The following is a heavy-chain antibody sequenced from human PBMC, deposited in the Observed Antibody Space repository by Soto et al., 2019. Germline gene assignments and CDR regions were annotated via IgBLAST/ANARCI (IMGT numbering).Heavy chain of an antibody. J-gene: IGHJ4*02. V-gene: IGHV1-18*04. CDR2: ISAYNGNT. CDR1: GYTFTSYG. D-gene: IGHD1-26*01. Sequence: QVQLVQSGAEVKKPGASVKVSCKASGYTFTSYGISWVRQSPGQRLEWMGWISAYNGNTNYATKLQGRVTMTTDTSTSTAYMGLRSLRSDDTAVYYCAIDADRTPRWVDFDYWGQGTLVTVSS. CDR3: AIDADRTPRWVDFDY.